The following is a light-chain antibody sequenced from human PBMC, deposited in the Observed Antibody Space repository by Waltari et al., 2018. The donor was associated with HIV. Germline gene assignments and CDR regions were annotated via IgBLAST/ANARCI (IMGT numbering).Light chain of an antibody. CDR1: SSDVGGYNY. CDR2: EVI. J-gene: IGLJ3*02. CDR3: SSYAGDYNLV. V-gene: IGLV2-8*01. Sequence: QSALTQPPSASGSPGQSVTISCSGTSSDVGGYNYVSWYQRNPGKAPKLLIYEVIKRPSGVPDRFFGSKSGNTASLTVSGLQAEDEADYFCSSYAGDYNLVFGGGTKLTVL.